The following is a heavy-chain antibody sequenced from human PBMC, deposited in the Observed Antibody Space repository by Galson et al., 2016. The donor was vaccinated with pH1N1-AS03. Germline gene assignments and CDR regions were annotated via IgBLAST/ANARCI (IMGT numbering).Heavy chain of an antibody. CDR3: ARARYFSGWSCAGWFDP. Sequence: VSGGSMDSHYWSWIRQSPGKGLEWIACIHSGGTPNYNPSLKSRLIVSLDTSKNQLSLKLSSVTAADTAVYYCARARYFSGWSCAGWFDPWGPGTLVTVSS. CDR1: GGSMDSHY. J-gene: IGHJ5*02. D-gene: IGHD3-16*02. V-gene: IGHV4-59*11. CDR2: IHSGGTP.